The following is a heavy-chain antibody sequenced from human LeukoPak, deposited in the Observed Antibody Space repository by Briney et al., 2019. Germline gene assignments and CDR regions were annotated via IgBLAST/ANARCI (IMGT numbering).Heavy chain of an antibody. J-gene: IGHJ6*03. V-gene: IGHV1-18*01. CDR1: GYTFTSYG. CDR3: ARISAAAPFSYYYYYMDV. Sequence: ASVKVSCKASGYTFTSYGISWVRLAPGHGLEWMGWISAYNGNRKYEKKLQGRVTMTTDTATSTAYMELSSLRADDTAVYYCARISAAAPFSYYYYYMDVWGKGTTVTVSS. D-gene: IGHD6-13*01. CDR2: ISAYNGNR.